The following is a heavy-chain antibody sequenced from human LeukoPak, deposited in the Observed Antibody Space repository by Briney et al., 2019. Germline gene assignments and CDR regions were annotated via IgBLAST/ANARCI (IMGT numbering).Heavy chain of an antibody. D-gene: IGHD3-10*01. Sequence: SVKVSCEASGGTFGSYAISWVRQAPGQGLEWMGGIIPIFGTANYAQKFQGRVTITGDESTSTAYMELSSLRSEDTAVYYCARLVRGVKGVDYWGQGTLVTVSS. CDR1: GGTFGSYA. J-gene: IGHJ4*02. CDR3: ARLVRGVKGVDY. CDR2: IIPIFGTA. V-gene: IGHV1-69*13.